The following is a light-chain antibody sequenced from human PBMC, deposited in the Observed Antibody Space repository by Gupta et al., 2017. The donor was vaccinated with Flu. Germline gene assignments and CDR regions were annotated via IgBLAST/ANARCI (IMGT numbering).Light chain of an antibody. V-gene: IGKV1-39*01. Sequence: DIQMTQSPSSLSASVGDRVTITCRASQSISSYLNWYQQKPGKAPKLLIYAASSLQSGVPSRFSGSGSGTDFTRPRSSMQSDDFETYDGQPKCTFGGGTKVEIK. CDR2: AAS. CDR1: QSISSY. J-gene: IGKJ4*01. CDR3: QPKCT.